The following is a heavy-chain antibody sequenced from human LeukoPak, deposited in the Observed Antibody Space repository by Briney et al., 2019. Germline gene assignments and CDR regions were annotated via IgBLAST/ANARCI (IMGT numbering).Heavy chain of an antibody. CDR2: INPSGGST. CDR1: GYTFTSYY. V-gene: IGHV1-46*01. Sequence: ASVKVSCKASGYTFTSYYMHWVRQAPGQGLEWMGIINPSGGSTSHAQKFQGRVTMTRDTSTSTVYMELSSLRSEDTAVYYCARDRPYYYDSSGHKADDAFDIWGQGTMVTVSS. D-gene: IGHD3-22*01. J-gene: IGHJ3*02. CDR3: ARDRPYYYDSSGHKADDAFDI.